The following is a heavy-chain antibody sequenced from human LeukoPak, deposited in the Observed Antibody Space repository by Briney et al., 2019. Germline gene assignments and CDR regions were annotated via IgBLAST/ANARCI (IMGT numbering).Heavy chain of an antibody. Sequence: SVKVSCKASGGTFSSYAISWVRQAPGQGLEWMGRIIPILGIANYAQKFQGRVTITADKSTSTAYMELSSLRSEDTAVYYCARSGDSGYDPRAFDIWGQGTMVTVSS. V-gene: IGHV1-69*04. CDR2: IIPILGIA. J-gene: IGHJ3*02. CDR1: GGTFSSYA. CDR3: ARSGDSGYDPRAFDI. D-gene: IGHD5-12*01.